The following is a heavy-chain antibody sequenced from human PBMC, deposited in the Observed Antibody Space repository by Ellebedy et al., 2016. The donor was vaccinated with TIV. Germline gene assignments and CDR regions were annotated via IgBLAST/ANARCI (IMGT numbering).Heavy chain of an antibody. CDR3: ARRLVELGPLDYFDY. Sequence: SETLSLXXTVSGGSISSYYWSWIRQPAGKGLEWIGRIYTSGSTNYNPSLKSRVTMSVDTSKNQFSLKLSSVTAADTAVYYCARRLVELGPLDYFDYWGQGTLVTVSS. CDR1: GGSISSYY. D-gene: IGHD3-16*01. J-gene: IGHJ4*02. V-gene: IGHV4-4*07. CDR2: IYTSGST.